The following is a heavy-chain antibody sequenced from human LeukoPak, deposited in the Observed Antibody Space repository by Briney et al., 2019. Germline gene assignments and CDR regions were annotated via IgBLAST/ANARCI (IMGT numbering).Heavy chain of an antibody. CDR3: ARPDRGTVTTVDY. CDR1: GGSISSSSYY. D-gene: IGHD4-17*01. Sequence: SETLSLTCTVSGGSISSSSYYWGWIRQPPGKGLEWIGSIYYSGNTYYNPSLKSRVTISVDTSKNQFSLKLSSVTAADTAVYYCARPDRGTVTTVDYWGQGTLVTVSS. CDR2: IYYSGNT. V-gene: IGHV4-39*01. J-gene: IGHJ4*02.